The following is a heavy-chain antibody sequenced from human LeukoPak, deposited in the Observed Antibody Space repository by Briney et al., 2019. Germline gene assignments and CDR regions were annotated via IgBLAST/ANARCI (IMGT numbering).Heavy chain of an antibody. CDR2: TYYRSKLSN. Sequence: SQTLSLTCALSGDSVSSNSAAWNWIRQSPSRGLEWLERTYYRSKLSNDYAVSVKSRKTINPDTSKNQFSLQLNSVPPEDTAVYYCARGSAISVRTHDSWGQGTLVTVSS. D-gene: IGHD2-21*01. CDR1: GDSVSSNSAA. V-gene: IGHV6-1*01. J-gene: IGHJ5*01. CDR3: ARGSAISVRTHDS.